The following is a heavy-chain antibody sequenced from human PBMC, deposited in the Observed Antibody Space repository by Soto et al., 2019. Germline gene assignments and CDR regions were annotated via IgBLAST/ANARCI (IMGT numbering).Heavy chain of an antibody. Sequence: GGSLRLSCAASGFTFSSYEMNWVRQAPGKGLEWVSYISSSGSTIYYADSVKGRFTISRDNAKNSLYLQMNSLRAEDTAVYYCAGLEYSSSSVGPWGQGTLVTVS. CDR2: ISSSGSTI. CDR1: GFTFSSYE. V-gene: IGHV3-48*03. J-gene: IGHJ5*02. CDR3: AGLEYSSSSVGP. D-gene: IGHD6-6*01.